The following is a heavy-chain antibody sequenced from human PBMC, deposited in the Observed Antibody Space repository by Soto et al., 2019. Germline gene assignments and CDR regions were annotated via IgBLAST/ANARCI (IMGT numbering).Heavy chain of an antibody. Sequence: GGSLRLSCAASGFTFDDYAMHWVRQAPGKGLEWVSGISWNSGSIGYADSVKGRFTISRDNAKNSLYLQMNSLRAEDTALYYCAKDIDSTYYYCMDVWGQGTTVTVSS. J-gene: IGHJ6*02. CDR2: ISWNSGSI. D-gene: IGHD3-22*01. CDR3: AKDIDSTYYYCMDV. V-gene: IGHV3-9*01. CDR1: GFTFDDYA.